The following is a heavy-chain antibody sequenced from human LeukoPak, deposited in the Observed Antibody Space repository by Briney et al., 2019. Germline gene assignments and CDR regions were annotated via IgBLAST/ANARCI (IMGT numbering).Heavy chain of an antibody. J-gene: IGHJ3*02. CDR2: IYHSGST. V-gene: IGHV4-38-2*02. CDR3: ARGASGALYDAFDI. Sequence: SETLSLTCTVSGYSISSGYYWGWIRQPPGKGLEWIGNIYHSGSTYYNPSLKSRVTISVDTSKNQFSLKLSSVTAADTAVYYCARGASGALYDAFDIWGQGTMVTVSS. D-gene: IGHD1-26*01. CDR1: GYSISSGYY.